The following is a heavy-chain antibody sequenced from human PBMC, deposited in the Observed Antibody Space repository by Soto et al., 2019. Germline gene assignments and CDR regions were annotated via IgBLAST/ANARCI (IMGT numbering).Heavy chain of an antibody. D-gene: IGHD6-13*01. V-gene: IGHV2-26*01. CDR3: ARIRAYSSSWYSDY. CDR2: IFSNGEK. CDR1: GFSLSNARMG. J-gene: IGHJ4*02. Sequence: QVTLKESGPVLVKPTETLTLTCTVSGFSLSNARMGVSWIRQPPGKALEWLAHIFSNGEKSYSTSLKSRLTISKDTSKSQVVLTMTNMDPVDTATYYCARIRAYSSSWYSDYWGQGTLVTVSS.